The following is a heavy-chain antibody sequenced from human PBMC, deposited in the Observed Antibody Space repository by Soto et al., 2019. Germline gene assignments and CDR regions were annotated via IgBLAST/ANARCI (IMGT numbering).Heavy chain of an antibody. J-gene: IGHJ6*02. Sequence: QVQLVESGGGLVKPGGSLRLSCVASGFKFSEYYVNWIRQAPGKGLEWVSYISTDSRYIDYGDSVKGRFTISRDNSKNLVFLQMDSLREEDTAVYYCARDLLSNNVFPYALDFRGRGTTVTVSS. V-gene: IGHV3-11*06. CDR3: ARDLLSNNVFPYALDF. CDR2: ISTDSRYI. D-gene: IGHD4-4*01. CDR1: GFKFSEYY.